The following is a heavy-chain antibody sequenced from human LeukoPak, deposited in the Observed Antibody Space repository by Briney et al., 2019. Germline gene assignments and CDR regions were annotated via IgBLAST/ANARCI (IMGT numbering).Heavy chain of an antibody. CDR3: ARGQWLVRGPRNWFDP. J-gene: IGHJ5*02. CDR1: GDSVSSNSAA. V-gene: IGHV6-1*01. Sequence: SQTLSLTCATSGDSVSSNSAAWNWIRQSPSRGLEWLGRTYYRSKWYNDYAVSVKSRITINPDTSKNQFSLQLNSVTPEDTAVYYCARGQWLVRGPRNWFDPWGQGTLVTVSP. CDR2: TYYRSKWYN. D-gene: IGHD6-19*01.